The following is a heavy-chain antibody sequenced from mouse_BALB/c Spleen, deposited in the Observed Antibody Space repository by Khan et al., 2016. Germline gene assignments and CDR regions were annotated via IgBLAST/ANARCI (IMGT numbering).Heavy chain of an antibody. Sequence: EVQLQESGAELVKPGASVKLSCTASGFNIKDTYMHWVKQRPEQGLEWIGRIDPANVNTKYDPKFQGKATITEDTSSNTAYLQLSSLTSEDTAVYYCTREGYYPYWGQGTTLTVSS. D-gene: IGHD2-3*01. V-gene: IGHV14-3*02. J-gene: IGHJ2*01. CDR2: IDPANVNT. CDR3: TREGYYPY. CDR1: GFNIKDTY.